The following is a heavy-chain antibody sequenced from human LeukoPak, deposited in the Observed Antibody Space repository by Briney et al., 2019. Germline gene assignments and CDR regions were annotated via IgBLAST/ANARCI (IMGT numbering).Heavy chain of an antibody. V-gene: IGHV3-21*01. J-gene: IGHJ4*02. Sequence: GGSLRLLCAPSGFPFSSYRMNGVRQAPGKGLEWVSSISSSSSYIYYADSVKGRFTISRDNAINLLYLQMNSLRAEDTAMYYGPRPGIAAYWGQGTLVTVSS. CDR3: PRPGIAAY. CDR1: GFPFSSYR. D-gene: IGHD1-14*01. CDR2: ISSSSSYI.